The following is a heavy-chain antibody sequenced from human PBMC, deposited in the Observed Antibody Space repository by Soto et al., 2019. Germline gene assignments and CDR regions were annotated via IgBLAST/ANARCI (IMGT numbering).Heavy chain of an antibody. J-gene: IGHJ4*02. CDR1: GFTFSSYA. Sequence: GGSLRLSCSASGFTFSSYAMHWVRQAPGKGLEYVSAISSNGGSTYYADSVKGRFTISRDNSKNTLYLQISSLRAEDTAVYYCVKDQGDYYDSSGYYISRGADYWGQGTLVTVSS. V-gene: IGHV3-64D*08. D-gene: IGHD3-22*01. CDR2: ISSNGGST. CDR3: VKDQGDYYDSSGYYISRGADY.